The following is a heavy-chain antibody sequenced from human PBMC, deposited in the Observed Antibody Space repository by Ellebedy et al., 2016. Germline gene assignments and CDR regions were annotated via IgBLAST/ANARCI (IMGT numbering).Heavy chain of an antibody. CDR3: ARWGAFGDNLIHAFDI. V-gene: IGHV4-4*07. CDR1: GDSINNYF. Sequence: SETLSLXCTVSGDSINNYFWIWIRKPAGKGLEWIGRMFTSGSTNYNPSLKSRVTMSVDTSKNQFSLKLSSVTAADTAVYYCARWGAFGDNLIHAFDIWGQGTMVTVSS. D-gene: IGHD4-17*01. J-gene: IGHJ3*02. CDR2: MFTSGST.